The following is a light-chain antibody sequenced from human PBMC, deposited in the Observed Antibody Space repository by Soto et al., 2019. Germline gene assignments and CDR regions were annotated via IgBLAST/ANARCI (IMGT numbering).Light chain of an antibody. CDR1: SSDVGGYNL. CDR2: EGS. CDR3: CSYASGNPWV. Sequence: QSALTQPASVSGSPGQSITISCTGTSSDVGGYNLVSWYQQYPGNAPKVMIYEGSERPSGVSKRFSGSKSGNTASLTISGLQAEDEAAYYCCSYASGNPWVFGGGTQLTVL. J-gene: IGLJ3*02. V-gene: IGLV2-23*01.